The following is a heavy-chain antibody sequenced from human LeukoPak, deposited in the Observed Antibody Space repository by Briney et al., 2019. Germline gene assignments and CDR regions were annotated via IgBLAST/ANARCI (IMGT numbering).Heavy chain of an antibody. Sequence: PGGSLRLSCAASGFTFSSYAMSWVRQAPGKGLEWVSVISGSGGSTYYADSVKGRFTISRDNSKNTLYLQMNSLRAEDTAVYYCAKEPLPPYDFWSGYWDYWGQGTLVTVSS. CDR1: GFTFSSYA. CDR3: AKEPLPPYDFWSGYWDY. D-gene: IGHD3-3*01. J-gene: IGHJ4*02. CDR2: ISGSGGST. V-gene: IGHV3-23*01.